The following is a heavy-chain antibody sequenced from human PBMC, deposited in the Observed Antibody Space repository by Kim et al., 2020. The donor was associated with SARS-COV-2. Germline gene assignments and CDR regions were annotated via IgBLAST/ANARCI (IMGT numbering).Heavy chain of an antibody. V-gene: IGHV3-23*01. D-gene: IGHD5-18*01. J-gene: IGHJ4*02. CDR1: GFTFSSYA. Sequence: GGSLRLSCAASGFTFSSYAMSWVRQAPGKGLEWVSAISGSGGSTYYADSVKGRFTISRDNSKNTLYLQMNSLRAEDTAVYYCAKDLGGTWIQLLGANYFDYWGQGTLVTVSS. CDR2: ISGSGGST. CDR3: AKDLGGTWIQLLGANYFDY.